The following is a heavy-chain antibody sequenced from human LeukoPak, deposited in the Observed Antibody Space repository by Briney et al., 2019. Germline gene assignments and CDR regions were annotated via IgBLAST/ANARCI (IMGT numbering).Heavy chain of an antibody. CDR2: IYYSGST. V-gene: IGHV4-59*01. Sequence: SETLSLTCTVSGGSISSYYWSWIRQPPGKGLEWIGYIYYSGSTNYNPSLKSRVTISVDMSKNQFSLKLSSVTAADTAVYYCARGGSYDFEYNYYGMDVWGQGTTVTVSS. D-gene: IGHD1-26*01. CDR1: GGSISSYY. J-gene: IGHJ6*02. CDR3: ARGGSYDFEYNYYGMDV.